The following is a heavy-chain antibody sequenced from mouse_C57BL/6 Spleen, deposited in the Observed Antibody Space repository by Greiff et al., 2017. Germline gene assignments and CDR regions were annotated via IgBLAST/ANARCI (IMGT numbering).Heavy chain of an antibody. CDR2: INPSNGGT. D-gene: IGHD2-3*01. Sequence: QVQLQQPGTELVKPGASVKLSCKASGYTFTSYWMHWVKQRPGQGLEWIGNINPSNGGTNYNEKFKSKATLTVEKSSSTASMQLSSLTSEDSAVYYCARYGGYDLRSPDYAMDYWGQGTSVTVSS. CDR1: GYTFTSYW. V-gene: IGHV1-53*01. CDR3: ARYGGYDLRSPDYAMDY. J-gene: IGHJ4*01.